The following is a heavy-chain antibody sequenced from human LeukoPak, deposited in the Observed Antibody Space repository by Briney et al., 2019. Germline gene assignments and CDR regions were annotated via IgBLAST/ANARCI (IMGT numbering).Heavy chain of an antibody. CDR1: GGSISSYY. D-gene: IGHD1-7*01. Sequence: SETLSLTCTVSGGSISSYYWSWIRQPPGKGLEWIGYIYYSGSTSYNPSLKSRVTISVDTSKNQFSLKLSSVTAADTAVYYCARGPGELFDYWGQGTLVTVSS. CDR2: IYYSGST. V-gene: IGHV4-59*01. CDR3: ARGPGELFDY. J-gene: IGHJ4*02.